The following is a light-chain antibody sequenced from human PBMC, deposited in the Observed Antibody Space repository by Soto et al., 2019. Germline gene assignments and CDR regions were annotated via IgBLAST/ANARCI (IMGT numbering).Light chain of an antibody. CDR3: QQTYSVSRIT. CDR1: QTINKS. J-gene: IGKJ3*01. V-gene: IGKV1-39*01. CDR2: AAS. Sequence: DIQMTQSPSSLSASVGDRVSITCRASQTINKSLNWYQQRPGQAPKVLIFAASNLQSGVPARFSGSGSGTDFTLTISSLQPEDVATYYCQQTYSVSRITFGPGTKVDLK.